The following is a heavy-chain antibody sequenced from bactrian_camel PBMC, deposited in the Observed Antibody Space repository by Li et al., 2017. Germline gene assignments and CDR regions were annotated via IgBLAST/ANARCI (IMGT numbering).Heavy chain of an antibody. Sequence: HVQLVESGGGLVQPGGSLRLSCTASEFNFSPYWIYWVRQAPGKGLEWISYIWSAGTTSVYADSVKGRFTISRDNAQNTVYLQMNSLKSEDTAVYYCVMPDTEYGTYAVNYWGQGTQVTVS. CDR1: EFNFSPYW. D-gene: IGHD7*01. CDR2: IWSAGTTS. CDR3: VMPDTEYGTYAVNY. V-gene: IGHV3S6*01. J-gene: IGHJ4*01.